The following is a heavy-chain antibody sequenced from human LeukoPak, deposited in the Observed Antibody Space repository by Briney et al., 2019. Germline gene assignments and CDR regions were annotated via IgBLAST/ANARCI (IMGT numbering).Heavy chain of an antibody. J-gene: IGHJ4*02. CDR2: ISASDGST. CDR3: AKDLYDDYVGDY. Sequence: SGGSLRLSCAASGFTFSSYAMSWVRQAPGKGLEWVSTISASDGSTFYADSVKGRFTISRDNSKNTLYLQMNSLRAEDTAVYFCAKDLYDDYVGDYWGQGTLVTVSS. V-gene: IGHV3-23*01. D-gene: IGHD3-16*01. CDR1: GFTFSSYA.